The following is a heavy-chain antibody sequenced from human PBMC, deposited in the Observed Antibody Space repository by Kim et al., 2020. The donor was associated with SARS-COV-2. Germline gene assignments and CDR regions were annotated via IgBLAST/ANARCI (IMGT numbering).Heavy chain of an antibody. Sequence: GGSLRLSCAASGFTFSSYSMNWVRQAPGKGLEWVSSISSSSSYIYYADSVKGRFTISRDNAKNSLYLQMNSLRAEDTAVYYCASRVDCSSTSCLKYYYYYYMDVWGKGTTVTVSS. CDR1: GFTFSSYS. CDR3: ASRVDCSSTSCLKYYYYYYMDV. V-gene: IGHV3-21*01. J-gene: IGHJ6*03. CDR2: ISSSSSYI. D-gene: IGHD2-2*01.